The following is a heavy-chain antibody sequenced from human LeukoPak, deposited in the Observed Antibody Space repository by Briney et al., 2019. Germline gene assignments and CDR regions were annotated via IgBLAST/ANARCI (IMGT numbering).Heavy chain of an antibody. V-gene: IGHV3-53*01. J-gene: IGHJ4*02. D-gene: IGHD2-21*02. CDR2: IYSGGST. CDR3: ARDRACGGGCYSDY. Sequence: GGSLRLSCAASGFTVSSNYMSWVRQAPGKGLEWVSVIYSGGSTYYADSVKGRFTISRDNSKNTLYLQMNSLRAEDTAVYYCARDRACGGGCYSDYWGQGTLVTVSS. CDR1: GFTVSSNY.